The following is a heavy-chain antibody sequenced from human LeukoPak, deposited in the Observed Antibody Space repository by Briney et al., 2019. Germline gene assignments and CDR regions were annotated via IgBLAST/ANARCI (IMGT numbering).Heavy chain of an antibody. D-gene: IGHD6-13*01. J-gene: IGHJ4*02. CDR1: GGSIGSYY. V-gene: IGHV4-59*12. CDR3: ARVLKGSWYLFDY. Sequence: NPSETLSLTCAVSGGSIGSYYWSWIRQPPGKGLEWIGYIYYSGSTNYNPSLKSRVTISVDTSKNQFSLKLSSVTAADTAVYYCARVLKGSWYLFDYWGQGTLVTVSS. CDR2: IYYSGST.